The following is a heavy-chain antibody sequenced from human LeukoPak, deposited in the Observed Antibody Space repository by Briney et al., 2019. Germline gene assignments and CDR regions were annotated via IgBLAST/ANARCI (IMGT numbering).Heavy chain of an antibody. Sequence: GGSLRLSCSVSGFTFTDYYFSWIRQAPGKGLEWVSSISSSSSYIYYADSVKGRFTISRDNAKNSLYLQMNSLRAEDTAVYYCARFHSYYYDSSGPAFDIWGQGTMVTVSS. J-gene: IGHJ3*02. D-gene: IGHD3-22*01. CDR2: ISSSSSYI. V-gene: IGHV3-11*06. CDR3: ARFHSYYYDSSGPAFDI. CDR1: GFTFTDYY.